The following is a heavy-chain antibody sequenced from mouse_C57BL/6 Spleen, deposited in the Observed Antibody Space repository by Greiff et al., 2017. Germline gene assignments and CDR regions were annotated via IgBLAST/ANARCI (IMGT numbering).Heavy chain of an antibody. V-gene: IGHV1-82*01. CDR1: GYAFSSSW. D-gene: IGHD3-1*01. Sequence: QVQLQQSGPELVKPGASVKISCKASGYAFSSSWMNWVKQRPGKGLEWIGRIYPGDGDTNYNGKFKGKATLTADKSSSTAYMQPSSLTSEDSAVYFCARSGGFDYWGQGTTLTVSS. CDR3: ARSGGFDY. CDR2: IYPGDGDT. J-gene: IGHJ2*01.